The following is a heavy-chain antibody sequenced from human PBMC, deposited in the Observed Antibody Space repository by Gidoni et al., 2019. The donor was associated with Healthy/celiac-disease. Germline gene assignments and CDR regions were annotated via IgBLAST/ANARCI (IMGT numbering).Heavy chain of an antibody. Sequence: QGQLVQSGAEVKKPGSSGKVSCKASGGTFSSYAISGVRQATGQGLEWMGGIIPIFGTATYAQKFQGRVTITADESTSTAYMELSSLRSEDTAVYYCARALRTHYGMDVWGQGTTVTVSS. CDR3: ARALRTHYGMDV. CDR1: GGTFSSYA. J-gene: IGHJ6*02. CDR2: IIPIFGTA. V-gene: IGHV1-69*01.